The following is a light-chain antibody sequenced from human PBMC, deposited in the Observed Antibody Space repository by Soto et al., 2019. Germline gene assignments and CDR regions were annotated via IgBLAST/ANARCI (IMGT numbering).Light chain of an antibody. Sequence: QSALTQPPSASGSPGQSVTISCTGTKNDIGVYDFVSWYQHHPGKAPRLIIYEVVQRPSGVPGRFSGSKSGNTASLTVSGLQAADEGDYFCKSYAGSNTYVFGSGTKVTVL. CDR3: KSYAGSNTYV. CDR1: KNDIGVYDF. V-gene: IGLV2-8*01. CDR2: EVV. J-gene: IGLJ1*01.